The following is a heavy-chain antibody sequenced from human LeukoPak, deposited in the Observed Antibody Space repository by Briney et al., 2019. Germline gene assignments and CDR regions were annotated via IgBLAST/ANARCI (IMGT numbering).Heavy chain of an antibody. D-gene: IGHD6-13*01. Sequence: SGTLSLTCTVSGGSISGNTYYWGWIRQPPGKGLEWIGSMFYNGSPYYNPSLKSRVTISVDTSNNQFSLRVSSVTAADTAVYYCARRRGYSGSYYYFDYWGQGTLVTVSS. J-gene: IGHJ4*02. V-gene: IGHV4-39*01. CDR1: GGSISGNTYY. CDR2: MFYNGSP. CDR3: ARRRGYSGSYYYFDY.